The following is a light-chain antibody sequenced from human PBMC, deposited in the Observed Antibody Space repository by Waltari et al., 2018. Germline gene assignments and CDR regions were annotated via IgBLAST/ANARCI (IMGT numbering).Light chain of an antibody. Sequence: QSALTQPASVSGSPGQSVTISCTGTSRDVGGYNFVPWYQQHPGKAPKRMSYEVSNRPSGVSKRFSSAKTGNTASLTISGLQAEDEADYYCSSYTSSSHSREVGGGTKLTVL. CDR3: SSYTSSSHSRE. J-gene: IGLJ2*01. CDR2: EVS. V-gene: IGLV2-14*01. CDR1: SRDVGGYNF.